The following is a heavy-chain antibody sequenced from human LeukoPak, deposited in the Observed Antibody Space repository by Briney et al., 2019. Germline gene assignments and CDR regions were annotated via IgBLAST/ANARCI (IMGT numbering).Heavy chain of an antibody. CDR2: ISYDGSNK. CDR3: ARTSSSGYLTFDY. J-gene: IGHJ4*02. Sequence: GGSLRLSCAASGFTFSSYAMHWVRQAPGKGLEWVAVISYDGSNKYYADSVKGRFTISRDNTKNSLYLQMNGLRAEDTAVYYCARTSSSGYLTFDYWGQGILVTVSS. V-gene: IGHV3-30-3*01. D-gene: IGHD3-22*01. CDR1: GFTFSSYA.